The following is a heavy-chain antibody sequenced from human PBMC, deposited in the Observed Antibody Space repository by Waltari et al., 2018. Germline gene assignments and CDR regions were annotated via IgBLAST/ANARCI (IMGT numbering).Heavy chain of an antibody. CDR1: GGTFSSYA. V-gene: IGHV1-69*05. CDR2: IIPIFGTA. CDR3: ARSPDFWSGHRLCYFDY. J-gene: IGHJ4*02. Sequence: QVQLVQSGAEVKKPGSSVKVSCKASGGTFSSYAISWVRQAPGKGLEWMGGIIPIFGTANYAQKFQGRVTITTDESTSTAYMELSSLRSEDTAVYYCARSPDFWSGHRLCYFDYWGQGTLVTVSS. D-gene: IGHD3-3*01.